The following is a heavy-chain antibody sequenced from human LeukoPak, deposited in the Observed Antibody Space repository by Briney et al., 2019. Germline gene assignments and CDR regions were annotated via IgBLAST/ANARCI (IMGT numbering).Heavy chain of an antibody. Sequence: GGSLRLSCAASGFSISNYWMHWVRQAPGKGPIWVSRIKGDGTNTAYADSVKGRFTISRDNAKNSLYLQMNSLRAEDTAVYYCAREDGYSSSWYSDYWGQGTLVTVSS. CDR2: IKGDGTNT. D-gene: IGHD6-13*01. J-gene: IGHJ4*02. CDR3: AREDGYSSSWYSDY. V-gene: IGHV3-74*01. CDR1: GFSISNYW.